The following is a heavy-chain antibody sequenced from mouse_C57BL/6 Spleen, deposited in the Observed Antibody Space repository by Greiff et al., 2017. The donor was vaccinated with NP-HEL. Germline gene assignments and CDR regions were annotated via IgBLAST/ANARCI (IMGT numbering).Heavy chain of an antibody. CDR2: IRSKSNNYAT. D-gene: IGHD2-3*01. J-gene: IGHJ4*01. Sequence: EVQLVESGGGLVQPKGSLKLSCAASGFSFNTYAMNWVRQAPGKGLEWVARIRSKSNNYATYYADSVKDRFTISRDDSESMLYLQMNNLKTEDTAMYYCVRQDGLLRGAMDYWGQGTSVTVSS. V-gene: IGHV10-1*01. CDR1: GFSFNTYA. CDR3: VRQDGLLRGAMDY.